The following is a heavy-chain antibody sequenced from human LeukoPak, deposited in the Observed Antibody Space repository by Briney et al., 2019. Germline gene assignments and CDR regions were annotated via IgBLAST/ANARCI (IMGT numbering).Heavy chain of an antibody. CDR1: GGSFSGYY. D-gene: IGHD3-22*01. CDR3: ASKNDSSGYLDD. Sequence: PSETLSLTCAVYGGSFSGYYWSWIRQPPGKGLEWIGEINHSGSTNYNPSLKSRVTISVDTSKNQFSLKLSSVTAADTAVYYCASKNDSSGYLDDWGQGTLVTVSS. V-gene: IGHV4-34*01. J-gene: IGHJ4*02. CDR2: INHSGST.